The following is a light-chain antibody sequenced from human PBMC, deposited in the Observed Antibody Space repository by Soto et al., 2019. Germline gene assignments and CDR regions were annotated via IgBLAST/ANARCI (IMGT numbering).Light chain of an antibody. CDR2: GAS. CDR1: QSVSSSY. CDR3: QQYGSSPT. Sequence: ESVLTQSPGTLSLSPGERANLSCRASQSVSSSYLAWYQQKPGQAPRLLIYGASSSATGIPDRFSGSASSTDFTLTISRLEPDDFAVYYCQQYGSSPTFGQGTKLEIK. V-gene: IGKV3-20*01. J-gene: IGKJ2*01.